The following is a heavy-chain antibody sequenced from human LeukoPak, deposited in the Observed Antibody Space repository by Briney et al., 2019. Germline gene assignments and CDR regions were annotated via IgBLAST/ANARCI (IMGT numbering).Heavy chain of an antibody. D-gene: IGHD6-13*01. J-gene: IGHJ6*03. Sequence: ASVKVSCKASGYTFTAYYIHWVRQAPGQGLEWLGWINPNSGGTNYAQKFQGRVTMTRDTSISTAYMELSRLRSDDTAVYYCARDRDIGAARPGGFGYMDVWGKGTTVTVSS. V-gene: IGHV1-2*02. CDR3: ARDRDIGAARPGGFGYMDV. CDR1: GYTFTAYY. CDR2: INPNSGGT.